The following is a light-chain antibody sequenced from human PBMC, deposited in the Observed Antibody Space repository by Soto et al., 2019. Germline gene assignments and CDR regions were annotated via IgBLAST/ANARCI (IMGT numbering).Light chain of an antibody. V-gene: IGKV3-15*01. CDR3: QQYYSTPLT. CDR2: GAS. Sequence: VMTQSPATLSVSPGERATLSCTASQSINSNLAWYQQRPGQAPRLLIYGASTRATGIPARFSGSGSGTEFTLTISSLQSEDFAVYYCQQYYSTPLTFGGGTKVEIK. J-gene: IGKJ4*01. CDR1: QSINSN.